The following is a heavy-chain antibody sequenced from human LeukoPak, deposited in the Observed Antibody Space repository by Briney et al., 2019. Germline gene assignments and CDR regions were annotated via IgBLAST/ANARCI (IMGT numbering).Heavy chain of an antibody. V-gene: IGHV3-30*02. CDR2: IRYDGSNK. D-gene: IGHD3-10*01. J-gene: IGHJ4*02. CDR3: AKGDVMVRGASFDY. Sequence: SCKASGYTFTGYYMHWVRQAPGEGLEWVAFIRYDGSNKYYADSVKGRFTISRDNSKNTLYLQMNSLRAEDTAVYYCAKGDVMVRGASFDYWGQGTLVTVSS. CDR1: GYTFTGYY.